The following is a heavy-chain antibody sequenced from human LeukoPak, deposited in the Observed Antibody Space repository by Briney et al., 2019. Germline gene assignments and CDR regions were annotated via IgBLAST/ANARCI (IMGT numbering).Heavy chain of an antibody. J-gene: IGHJ4*02. V-gene: IGHV3-33*01. CDR3: ARSLPAAIPRLFDY. D-gene: IGHD2-2*01. CDR1: GFTFSSYG. CDR2: IWYDGSNK. Sequence: GRSLRLSCAASGFTFSSYGMHWVRQAPGKGLEWVAVIWYDGSNKYYADSVKGRFTISRDNSKNTLYLQMNSLRAEDTAVYYCARSLPAAIPRLFDYWGQGTLVTVSS.